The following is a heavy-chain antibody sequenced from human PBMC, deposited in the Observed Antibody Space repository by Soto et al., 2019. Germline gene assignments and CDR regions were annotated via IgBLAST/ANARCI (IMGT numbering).Heavy chain of an antibody. V-gene: IGHV3-11*01. CDR3: ARDLLVVPAAIGTRRGGAFDI. Sequence: GGSLRLSCAASGFTFSDYYMSWIRQAPGKGLEWVSYISSSGSSIYYADSVKGRFTISRDNAKNSLYLQMNILRAEDTAVYYCARDLLVVPAAIGTRRGGAFDIWGQGTMVTVSS. D-gene: IGHD2-2*01. CDR1: GFTFSDYY. CDR2: ISSSGSSI. J-gene: IGHJ3*02.